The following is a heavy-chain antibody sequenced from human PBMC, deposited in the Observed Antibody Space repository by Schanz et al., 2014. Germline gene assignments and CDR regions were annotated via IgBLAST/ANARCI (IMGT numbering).Heavy chain of an antibody. V-gene: IGHV3-48*01. D-gene: IGHD1-1*01. J-gene: IGHJ4*02. CDR1: GFTFSSYW. Sequence: EVQLVESGGGLVQPGGSLRLSCAASGFTFSSYWMHWVRQVPGKGLEWVSVIGVDGTTTYYADSVKGRFTISRDNAKNSLYLEMNSLRAEDTALYYCARDRRNADLDYWGQGTLVTVSS. CDR2: IGVDGTTT. CDR3: ARDRRNADLDY.